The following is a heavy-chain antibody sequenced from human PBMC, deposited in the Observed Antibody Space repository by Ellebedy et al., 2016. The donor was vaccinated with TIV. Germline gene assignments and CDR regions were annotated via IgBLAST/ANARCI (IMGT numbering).Heavy chain of an antibody. CDR2: INRRGGT. D-gene: IGHD2-21*02. CDR1: GGSFSGYY. Sequence: MPSETLSLTCAAYGGSFSGYYWSWIRQSPGKGLEWIGEINRRGGTSSNPSLKSRVTISQDKSKSQFSRTLSSVTAADTAVYYCARGVMVTASNNWFDPWGQGTLVTVTS. J-gene: IGHJ5*02. V-gene: IGHV4-34*01. CDR3: ARGVMVTASNNWFDP.